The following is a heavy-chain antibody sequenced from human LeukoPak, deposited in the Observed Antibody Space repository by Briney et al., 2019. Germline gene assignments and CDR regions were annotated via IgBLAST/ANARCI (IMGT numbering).Heavy chain of an antibody. Sequence: GGSLRLSCAASGFTFSRFWMNWVRQAPGKGLEWVANIKRDGSEKYYVDSVKGRFTISRDNAKNSLYLQMNSLRAEDTAVYYCAREDRNDGDAFDIWGQGTMVTVSS. CDR2: IKRDGSEK. V-gene: IGHV3-7*01. D-gene: IGHD1-1*01. CDR3: AREDRNDGDAFDI. CDR1: GFTFSRFW. J-gene: IGHJ3*02.